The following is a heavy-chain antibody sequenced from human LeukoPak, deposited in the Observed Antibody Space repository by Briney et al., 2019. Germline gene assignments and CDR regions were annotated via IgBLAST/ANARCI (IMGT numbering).Heavy chain of an antibody. CDR2: ISGSGGST. J-gene: IGHJ4*02. CDR1: GFTFSSYA. V-gene: IGHV3-23*01. CDR3: AQSGSLYFPYDY. D-gene: IGHD2-15*01. Sequence: GGSLRLSCAASGFTFSSYAMSWVRQAPGKGLEWVSAISGSGGSTYYADSVKGRLTTSRDKSKNTLYLQMNSLRADDTAVYYCAQSGSLYFPYDYWGQGALVIVSP.